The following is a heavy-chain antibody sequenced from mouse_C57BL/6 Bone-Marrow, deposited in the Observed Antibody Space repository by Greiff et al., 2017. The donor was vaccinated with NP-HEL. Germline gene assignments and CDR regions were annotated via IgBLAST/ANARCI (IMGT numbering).Heavy chain of an antibody. CDR2: ISYDGSN. CDR1: GYSITSGYY. Sequence: ESGPGLVKPSQSLSLTCSVTGYSITSGYYWNWIRRFPGNKLEWVGSISYDGSNTYSPSLKNRISITRDTSKNQFFLKLNAVTAEDTATYYCARAYGNYLDYWGQGTTLTVSS. D-gene: IGHD2-10*02. J-gene: IGHJ2*01. CDR3: ARAYGNYLDY. V-gene: IGHV3-6*01.